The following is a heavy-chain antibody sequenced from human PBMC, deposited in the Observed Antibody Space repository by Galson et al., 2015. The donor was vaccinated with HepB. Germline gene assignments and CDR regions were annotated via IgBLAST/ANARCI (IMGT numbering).Heavy chain of an antibody. V-gene: IGHV3-74*01. CDR1: GFTLSRYW. J-gene: IGHJ3*01. Sequence: SLRLSCAASGFTLSRYWMHWVRQTPGKGLLWVSHITTDGRSTRYADSVKGRFTISRDIAKNTLFLQMNSLRAEDTAVYYCARDAVTADGAFDVWGQGTMVTVSS. CDR2: ITTDGRST. D-gene: IGHD5-24*01. CDR3: ARDAVTADGAFDV.